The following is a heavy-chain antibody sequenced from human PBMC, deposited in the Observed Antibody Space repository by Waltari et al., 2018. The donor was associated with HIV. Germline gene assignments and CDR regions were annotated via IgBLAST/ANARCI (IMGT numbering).Heavy chain of an antibody. CDR3: AKSMRDLRPSAFDV. CDR2: LSGSGTTA. D-gene: IGHD2-8*01. J-gene: IGHJ3*01. V-gene: IGHV3-23*01. CDR1: GFNFRNFA. Sequence: EVQLLESGGGQVQPGGSLRLSCATSGFNFRNFAMSWVPQAPGKGPEWVSALSGSGTTASYADYVKGRFTISRDFSNNTLFLQMNNLQAEDTAVYFCAKSMRDLRPSAFDVWGQGTVVAISS.